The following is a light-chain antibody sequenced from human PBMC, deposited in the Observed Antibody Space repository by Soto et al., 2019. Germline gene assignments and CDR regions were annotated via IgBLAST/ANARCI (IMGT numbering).Light chain of an antibody. CDR3: QQYGSSPQLT. J-gene: IGKJ4*01. CDR2: GAS. V-gene: IGKV3-20*01. CDR1: QSVSSSY. Sequence: EILMTQSPATLSVSPGERATISCRASQSVSSSYLAWYQQKPGQAPRLLIYGASSRATGIPDRFSGSGSGTDFTLTISRLEPEDFAAYYCQQYGSSPQLTFGGGTKVDIK.